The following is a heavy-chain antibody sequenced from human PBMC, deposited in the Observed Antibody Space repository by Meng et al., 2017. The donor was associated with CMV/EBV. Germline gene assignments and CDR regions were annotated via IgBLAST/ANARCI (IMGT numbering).Heavy chain of an antibody. CDR3: ARSLVISQLYYYYYYGMDV. J-gene: IGHJ6*02. Sequence: GGSLRLSCAASGFTFDAYGMSWVRQAPGKGLEWVSGINWNGGSTGYADSVKGRFTISRDNAKNSLYLQMNSLRAEDTALYYCARSLVISQLYYYYYYGMDVWGQGTTVTVSS. V-gene: IGHV3-20*04. D-gene: IGHD2-21*01. CDR1: GFTFDAYG. CDR2: INWNGGST.